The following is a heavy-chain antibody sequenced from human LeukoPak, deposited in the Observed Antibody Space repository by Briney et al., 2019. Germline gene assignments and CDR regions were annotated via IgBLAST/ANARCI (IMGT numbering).Heavy chain of an antibody. D-gene: IGHD3-22*01. J-gene: IGHJ4*02. V-gene: IGHV3-48*03. CDR1: GFTFSSYE. Sequence: GGSLRLSCAASGFTFSSYEMNWVRQAPGKGLEWVSYISSSGSTIYYADSVKGRFTISRDNAKNSLYLQMNSLRAEDTAVYYCAREGRYDSSGCFDYWGQGTLVTVSS. CDR2: ISSSGSTI. CDR3: AREGRYDSSGCFDY.